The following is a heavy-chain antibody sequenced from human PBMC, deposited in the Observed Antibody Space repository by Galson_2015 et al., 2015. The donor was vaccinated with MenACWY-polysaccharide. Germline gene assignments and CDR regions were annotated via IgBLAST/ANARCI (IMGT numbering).Heavy chain of an antibody. D-gene: IGHD1/OR15-1a*01. CDR3: ARHGTKAVSGDSPDS. Sequence: QSGAEVKKPGESLKISCKGSGYSFTNYWIGWVRQMPGKGLEWTGIIYPGDSDTLYSPSFQGQVTISADKSITTAYVQWSSLKASDTAMYYCARHGTKAVSGDSPDSWGQGPLVPVSS. CDR2: IYPGDSDT. CDR1: GYSFTNYW. V-gene: IGHV5-51*01. J-gene: IGHJ5*01.